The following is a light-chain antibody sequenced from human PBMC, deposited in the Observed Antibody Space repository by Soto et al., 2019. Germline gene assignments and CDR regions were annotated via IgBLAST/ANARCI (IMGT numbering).Light chain of an antibody. J-gene: IGKJ1*01. CDR2: NGS. V-gene: IGKV1-5*03. CDR3: QQYRYFPWT. CDR1: QSISMS. Sequence: DIQMTQSPFTLSASVGDRVTITCRASQSISMSLDWHQQKPGKAPKPLLYNGSSLESGAPSRFSGSGSGTEFTLTISSLEPDDFATYYCQQYRYFPWTFGQGTKVEIK.